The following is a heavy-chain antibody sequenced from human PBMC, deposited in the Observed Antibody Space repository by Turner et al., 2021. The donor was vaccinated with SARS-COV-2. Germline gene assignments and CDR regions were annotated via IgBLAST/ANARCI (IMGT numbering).Heavy chain of an antibody. CDR2: MNIKSGNT. D-gene: IGHD2-15*01. Sequence: QVQLVQSGAEVKKPGASVKVSCKASGYTFTSYDINWVRQATGQGLEGMGWMNIKSGNTGYAQKFQGRVTMTRNTSISTAYMELSSLRSEDTAVYYCARGDCSGGSCYDLDYWGQGTLVTVSS. CDR1: GYTFTSYD. CDR3: ARGDCSGGSCYDLDY. V-gene: IGHV1-8*01. J-gene: IGHJ4*02.